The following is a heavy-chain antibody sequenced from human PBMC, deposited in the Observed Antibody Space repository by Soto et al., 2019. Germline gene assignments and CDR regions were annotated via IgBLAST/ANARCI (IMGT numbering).Heavy chain of an antibody. CDR1: GYTLTGYY. CDR2: INPNSGGT. V-gene: IGHV1-2*04. D-gene: IGHD2-2*01. Sequence: GASVKVSCEASGYTLTGYYMHWVRQAPGQGLEWMGWINPNSGGTNYAQKFQGWVTMTRDTSISTAYMELSRLRSDDTAVYYCARAPSHQGVCSSTSCYAGWTNWFDPWGQGTLVTVSS. CDR3: ARAPSHQGVCSSTSCYAGWTNWFDP. J-gene: IGHJ5*02.